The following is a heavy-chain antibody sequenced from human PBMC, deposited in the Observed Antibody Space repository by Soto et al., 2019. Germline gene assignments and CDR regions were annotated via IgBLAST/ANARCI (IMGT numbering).Heavy chain of an antibody. V-gene: IGHV3-33*01. CDR3: ARENSAVATLHYYYYMDV. D-gene: IGHD6-19*01. CDR2: IWYDGSNK. CDR1: GFTFSSYG. Sequence: GGSLRLSCAASGFTFSSYGMHWVRQAPGKGLEWVAVIWYDGSNKYYADSVKGRFTISRDNSKNTLYLQMNSLRAEDTAVYYCARENSAVATLHYYYYMDVWGKGTTVTVSS. J-gene: IGHJ6*03.